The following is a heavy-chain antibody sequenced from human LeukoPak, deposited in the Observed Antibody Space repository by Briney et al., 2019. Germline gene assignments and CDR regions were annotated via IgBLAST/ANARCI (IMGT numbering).Heavy chain of an antibody. V-gene: IGHV1-69*04. Sequence: SVKVSCKASGGTFSSYAISWVRQAPGQGLEWMGRIIPILGIANYAQKFQGRVTVTADKSTSTAYMELSSLRSEDTAVYYCARHLAPLIVVVPAAPYYYYYGMDVWGQGTTVTVSS. J-gene: IGHJ6*02. CDR3: ARHLAPLIVVVPAAPYYYYYGMDV. CDR1: GGTFSSYA. CDR2: IIPILGIA. D-gene: IGHD2-2*01.